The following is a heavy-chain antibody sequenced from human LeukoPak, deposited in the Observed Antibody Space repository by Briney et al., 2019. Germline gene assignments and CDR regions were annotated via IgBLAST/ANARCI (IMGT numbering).Heavy chain of an antibody. V-gene: IGHV4-34*01. J-gene: IGHJ4*02. D-gene: IGHD6-13*01. CDR2: INHSGST. CDR1: GGSFSGYY. Sequence: SETLSLTCAVYGGSFSGYYWSWIRQPPGKGLEWIGEINHSGSTNYNPSLKSRVTISVDTSKNQFSLKLSSVTAEDTAVYYCARKYSSSWYSSFDYWGQGTLVRVSS. CDR3: ARKYSSSWYSSFDY.